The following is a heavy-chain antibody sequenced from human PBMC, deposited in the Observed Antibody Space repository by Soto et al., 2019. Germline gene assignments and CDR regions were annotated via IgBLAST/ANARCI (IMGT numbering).Heavy chain of an antibody. V-gene: IGHV4-34*02. J-gene: IGHJ6*02. CDR2: ITESGSV. Sequence: QVHLQQWGGGLLKPSETLSLRCVVYDGSFSGSSWNWVRQAPGKGLEWIGEITESGSVNYNPSLKSRVSISLDSSKNHFSLNLTSLTAADTAVYYCARSVLRFYPYSYYGMDVWGQGTSVTVSS. CDR1: DGSFSGSS. CDR3: ARSVLRFYPYSYYGMDV. D-gene: IGHD3-3*01.